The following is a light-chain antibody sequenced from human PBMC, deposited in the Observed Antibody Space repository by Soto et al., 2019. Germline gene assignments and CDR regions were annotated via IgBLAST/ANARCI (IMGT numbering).Light chain of an antibody. V-gene: IGLV1-44*01. Sequence: QLVLTQPPSASGTPGQRVTISCSGSTSNIGSNTVNWYQQLPRTAPKLLIYSNNERPSGVPDRFSGSKSGTSASLATSGLLSEDEADYYCSTWDDSLNGVVFGGGTQLTVL. CDR3: STWDDSLNGVV. CDR1: TSNIGSNT. CDR2: SNN. J-gene: IGLJ3*02.